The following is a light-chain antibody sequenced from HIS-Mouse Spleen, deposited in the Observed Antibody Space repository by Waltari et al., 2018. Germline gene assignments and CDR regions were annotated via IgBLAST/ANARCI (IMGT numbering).Light chain of an antibody. Sequence: DIVMTQSPDSLAVSLGERATINCKSSQSVVYSSNNKNYVAWYQQKPGQPPKLLIYRASTRGSGVPDGFSGSGYGTDVTLTISSLQAEDMAVYYCQRYCRTPLTLGGGTKVEIK. J-gene: IGKJ4*01. V-gene: IGKV4-1*01. CDR2: RAS. CDR3: QRYCRTPLT. CDR1: QSVVYSSNNKNY.